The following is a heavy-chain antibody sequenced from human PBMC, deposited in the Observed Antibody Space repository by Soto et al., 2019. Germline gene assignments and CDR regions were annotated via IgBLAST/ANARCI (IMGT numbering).Heavy chain of an antibody. D-gene: IGHD3-22*01. V-gene: IGHV4-4*02. J-gene: IGHJ6*02. Sequence: SETLSLTCGTSGGSISSSNWWTWVRQPPGKGLEWIGEIYHSGSTNYNPSLQSRVTILIDKSKNQFSLTLTFVTAADTAVYYCARVPYYFDSSGYPGYGMDVWGQGTTVTVSS. CDR2: IYHSGST. CDR3: ARVPYYFDSSGYPGYGMDV. CDR1: GGSISSSNW.